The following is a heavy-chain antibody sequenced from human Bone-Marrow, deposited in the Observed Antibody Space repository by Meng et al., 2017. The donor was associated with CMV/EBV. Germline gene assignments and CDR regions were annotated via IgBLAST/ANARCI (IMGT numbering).Heavy chain of an antibody. D-gene: IGHD2-2*01. CDR2: INSDGSST. CDR1: GFTFSSYW. V-gene: IGHV3-74*01. Sequence: GESLKISCAASGFTFSSYWMHWVRQAPGKGLVWVSRINSDGSSTSYADSVKGRFTISRDNAKNTLYLQMNSLRAEDTAVYYCARSRGPAAPDYWGQGTLVTVSS. CDR3: ARSRGPAAPDY. J-gene: IGHJ4*02.